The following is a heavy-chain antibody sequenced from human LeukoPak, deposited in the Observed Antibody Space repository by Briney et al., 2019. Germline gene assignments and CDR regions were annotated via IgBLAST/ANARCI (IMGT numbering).Heavy chain of an antibody. V-gene: IGHV1-8*03. J-gene: IGHJ4*02. CDR2: MNPNSGNT. D-gene: IGHD6-13*01. CDR3: ARAPSWGIAATPYYFDY. CDR1: GGTFTSYD. Sequence: ASVKVSCKASGGTFTSYDINWVRQAPGQGLEWVGWMNPNSGNTGYAQKFQGRVTITRNTSISTAYMELSSLRSEDSAVYYCARAPSWGIAATPYYFDYWGQGTLVTVSS.